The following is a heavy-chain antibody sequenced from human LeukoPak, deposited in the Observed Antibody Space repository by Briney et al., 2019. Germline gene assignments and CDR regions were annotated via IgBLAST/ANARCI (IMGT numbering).Heavy chain of an antibody. J-gene: IGHJ5*02. CDR1: GGSISSYY. CDR2: IYTSGST. D-gene: IGHD2-2*02. V-gene: IGHV4-4*09. CDR3: ARHFSDVVVVPAAIQGLDP. Sequence: SETLSLTCTVSGGSISSYYWSWIRQPPGKGLEWIGYIYTSGSTNYNPSLKSRVTISVDTSKNQFSLKLSSVTAADTAVYYGARHFSDVVVVPAAIQGLDPWGEGTLVSVS.